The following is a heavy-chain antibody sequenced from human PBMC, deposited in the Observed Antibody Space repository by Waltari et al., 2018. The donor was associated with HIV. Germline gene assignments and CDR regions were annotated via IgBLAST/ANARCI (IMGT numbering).Heavy chain of an antibody. J-gene: IGHJ3*02. V-gene: IGHV1-69-2*01. CDR3: ATKSGTYTDAFDI. D-gene: IGHD1-26*01. Sequence: EVQLLQSGAEVKKSGDTLKISCKVSGYTFSDSYIHWLQQAPGEGLEWLGLLDPEDGKTMYAENLQGRVTISADTSTDTGYLELSSLRFEDTATYYCATKSGTYTDAFDIWGQGTVVTVSS. CDR1: GYTFSDSY. CDR2: LDPEDGKT.